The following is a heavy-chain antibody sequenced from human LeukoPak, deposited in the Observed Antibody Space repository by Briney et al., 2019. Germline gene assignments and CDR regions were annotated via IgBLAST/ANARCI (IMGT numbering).Heavy chain of an antibody. CDR3: ATYYYGSGSYYAVDY. J-gene: IGHJ4*02. D-gene: IGHD3-10*01. V-gene: IGHV3-48*03. CDR2: ISGSGYTI. CDR1: GFTFSSYE. Sequence: GGSLRLSCAASGFTFSSYEMNWFRQAPGKGLEWVSHISGSGYTIYYADSVKGRFTISRDNSKNTLYLQMNSLRAEDTAVYYCATYYYGSGSYYAVDYWGQGTLVTVSS.